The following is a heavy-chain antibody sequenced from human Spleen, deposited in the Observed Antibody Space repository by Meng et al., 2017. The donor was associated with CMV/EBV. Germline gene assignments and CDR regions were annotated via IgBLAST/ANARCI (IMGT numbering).Heavy chain of an antibody. D-gene: IGHD6-19*01. V-gene: IGHV3-30*18. CDR1: FTFSSYG. CDR2: ISYYGSNK. CDR3: AKDLYQVAGGSYYFDY. Sequence: FTFSSYGMHWVRQAPGKGLEWVAVISYYGSNKYYADSVKGRFTISRDNSKNTLYLQMNSLRAEDTAVYYCAKDLYQVAGGSYYFDYWGQGTLVTVSS. J-gene: IGHJ4*02.